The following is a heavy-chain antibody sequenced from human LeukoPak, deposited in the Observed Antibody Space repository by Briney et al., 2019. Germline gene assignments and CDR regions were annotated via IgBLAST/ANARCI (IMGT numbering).Heavy chain of an antibody. V-gene: IGHV4-39*07. D-gene: IGHD2-21*01. CDR3: ARVTYSIFDY. Sequence: SETLSLTCTVSGDSINSSSYYWGWIRQPPGKGLEWIGSIYYSGSTYYNPSLKSRVTISVDTSKNQFSLKLSSVTAADTAVYYCARVTYSIFDYWGQGTLVTVSS. J-gene: IGHJ4*02. CDR1: GDSINSSSYY. CDR2: IYYSGST.